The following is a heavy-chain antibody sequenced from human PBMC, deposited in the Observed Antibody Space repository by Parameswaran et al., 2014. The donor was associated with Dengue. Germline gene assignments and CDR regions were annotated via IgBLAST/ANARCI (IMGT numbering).Heavy chain of an antibody. Sequence: RWIRQPPGKGLEWIGYVYYSGSTNYNPSLKSRVTISVDTSKNQFSLKLSSVTAADTAVYYCARLVSSYYRYFDYWGQGTLVTVSS. V-gene: IGHV4-59*12. CDR2: VYYSGST. J-gene: IGHJ4*02. CDR3: ARLVSSYYRYFDY. D-gene: IGHD1-26*01.